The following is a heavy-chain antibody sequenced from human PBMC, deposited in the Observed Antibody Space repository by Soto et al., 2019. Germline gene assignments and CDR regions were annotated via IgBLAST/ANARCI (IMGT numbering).Heavy chain of an antibody. D-gene: IGHD1-7*01. V-gene: IGHV4-30-2*01. Sequence: PSETLSLTCTVSGGSISSGAYSWSWIRQPPGKGLEWIGYIYHSGSTYYIPSLRSRVTISMDRTKNQFSLHMDSLRAEDTAVYYCAKDRNYPRDQFHYWGQGTLVTVS. CDR3: AKDRNYPRDQFHY. CDR2: IYHSGST. CDR1: GGSISSGAYS. J-gene: IGHJ4*02.